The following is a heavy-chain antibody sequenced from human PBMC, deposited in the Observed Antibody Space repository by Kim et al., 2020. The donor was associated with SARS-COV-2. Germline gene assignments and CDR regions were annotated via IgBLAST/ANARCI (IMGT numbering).Heavy chain of an antibody. D-gene: IGHD6-13*01. J-gene: IGHJ6*02. CDR3: ASPQVAAGGYYYYGMDV. V-gene: IGHV1-69*06. Sequence: SVKVSCKASGGTFSSYAISWVRQAPGQGLEWMGGIIPIFGTANYAQKFQGRVTITADKSTSTAYMELSSLRSEDTAVYYCASPQVAAGGYYYYGMDVWGQGTTVTVSS. CDR2: IIPIFGTA. CDR1: GGTFSSYA.